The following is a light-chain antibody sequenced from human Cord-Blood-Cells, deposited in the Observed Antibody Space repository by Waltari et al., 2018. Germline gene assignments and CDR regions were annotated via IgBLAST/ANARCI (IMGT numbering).Light chain of an antibody. CDR1: QSVSSN. Sequence: EIVMTQSPATLSVSPGERATLSCRASQSVSSNLAGYQQKPGQAPRLLIYGASTRATGIPARCSGSGSGTEFTLTISSLQSEDFAFYYCQQYNNWPLWTFGQGTKVEIK. V-gene: IGKV3-15*01. CDR3: QQYNNWPLWT. J-gene: IGKJ1*01. CDR2: GAS.